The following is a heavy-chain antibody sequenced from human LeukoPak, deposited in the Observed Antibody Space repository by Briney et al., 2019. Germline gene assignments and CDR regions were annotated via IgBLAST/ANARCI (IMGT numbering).Heavy chain of an antibody. J-gene: IGHJ4*02. V-gene: IGHV3-23*01. CDR1: GFTFSTFA. CDR3: AKGGFWSAYYN. CDR2: ISDAAGTT. Sequence: GGSLRLSCAASGFTFSTFAMNWVRQAPGKGLEWVSTISDAAGTTYYADSVRGRFTISRDNSKNTLYLQMNSLRAEDTAAYYCAKGGFWSAYYNWGQGTLVTVSS. D-gene: IGHD3-3*01.